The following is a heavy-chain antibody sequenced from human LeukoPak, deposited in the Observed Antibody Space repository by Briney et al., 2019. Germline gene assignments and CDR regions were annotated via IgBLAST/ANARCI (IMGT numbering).Heavy chain of an antibody. J-gene: IGHJ4*02. CDR2: INPNSGGT. Sequence: ASVTVSRTSSGYTFTVYYMHWVRQAPGQGLEWMGWINPNSGGTNYAQKFQGRVTMTRDTSISTAYMELSRLRSDDTAVYYCAKVSSSWSPVGFDYWGQGTLVTVSS. CDR1: GYTFTVYY. CDR3: AKVSSSWSPVGFDY. D-gene: IGHD6-6*01. V-gene: IGHV1-2*02.